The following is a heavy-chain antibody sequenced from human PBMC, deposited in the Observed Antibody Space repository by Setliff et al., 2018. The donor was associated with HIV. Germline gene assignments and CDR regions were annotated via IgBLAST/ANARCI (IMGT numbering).Heavy chain of an antibody. V-gene: IGHV6-1*01. CDR3: ARGGITSYYFDH. Sequence: SQTLSLTCAISGDSVSSDSAAWNWSRQYPSRGLEWLARTYYRAKWYTDYAVSVKSRITINPDTSRNHFSLQLSSVITDDSAVYFCARGGITSYYFDHWAQETLFTVSS. D-gene: IGHD3-16*01. CDR2: TYYRAKWYT. J-gene: IGHJ4*02. CDR1: GDSVSSDSAA.